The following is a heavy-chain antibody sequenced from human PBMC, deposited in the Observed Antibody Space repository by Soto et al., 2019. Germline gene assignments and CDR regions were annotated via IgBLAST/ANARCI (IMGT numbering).Heavy chain of an antibody. V-gene: IGHV1-69*01. CDR2: IIPIFGTA. J-gene: IGHJ4*02. Sequence: QVQLVQSGAKVRKPGSSVKVSCKASGGTFSRHAISWVRQAPGQGLEWMGGIIPIFGTANHAQKFQGRVTIIADESTSTVYMELSSLRPEDTAMYYCARAWGYDSNDYYYAYWGQGTLVIVSS. D-gene: IGHD3-22*01. CDR3: ARAWGYDSNDYYYAY. CDR1: GGTFSRHA.